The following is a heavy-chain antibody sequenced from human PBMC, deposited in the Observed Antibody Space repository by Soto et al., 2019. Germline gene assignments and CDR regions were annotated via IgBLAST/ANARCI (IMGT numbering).Heavy chain of an antibody. CDR3: AKARLLYYYDSSGYYYPDFDY. D-gene: IGHD3-22*01. V-gene: IGHV3-23*01. CDR2: ISGSGGST. J-gene: IGHJ4*02. Sequence: QTGGSLRLSCAASGFTFSSYAMSWVRQAPGKGLEWVSAISGSGGSTYYADSVKGRFTISRDNSKNTLYLQMNSLRAEDTAVYYCAKARLLYYYDSSGYYYPDFDYWGQGTLVTVSS. CDR1: GFTFSSYA.